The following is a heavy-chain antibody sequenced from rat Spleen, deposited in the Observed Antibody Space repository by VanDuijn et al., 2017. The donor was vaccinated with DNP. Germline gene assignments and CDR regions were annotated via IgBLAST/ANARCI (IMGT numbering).Heavy chain of an antibody. CDR3: VRVQVGYNAMDA. V-gene: IGHV5-7*01. CDR2: ISYDGNRI. J-gene: IGHJ4*01. CDR1: GFTFSDYY. D-gene: IGHD1-1*01. Sequence: EVQLVESGGGLVQPGRSLKLSCAASGFTFSDYYMAWVRQAPTKGLEWVASISYDGNRIYYRDSVKGRLTISRDDAKNTQYLVLGSRVSEETATDYCVRVQVGYNAMDAWGQGMSVTVSS.